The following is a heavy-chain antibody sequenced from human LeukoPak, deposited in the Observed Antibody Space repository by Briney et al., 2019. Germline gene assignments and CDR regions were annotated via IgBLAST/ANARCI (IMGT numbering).Heavy chain of an antibody. J-gene: IGHJ4*02. CDR1: GFTFSSYW. CDR3: ARVSSDYYDTSGYYYFDY. CDR2: ISGSGGST. Sequence: GGSLRLSCAASGFTFSSYWMSWVRQAPGKGLEWVSAISGSGGSTYYADSVKGRFTISRDNSKNTLYLQMNSLRAEDTAVYYCARVSSDYYDTSGYYYFDYWGQGTLVTVSS. V-gene: IGHV3-23*01. D-gene: IGHD3-22*01.